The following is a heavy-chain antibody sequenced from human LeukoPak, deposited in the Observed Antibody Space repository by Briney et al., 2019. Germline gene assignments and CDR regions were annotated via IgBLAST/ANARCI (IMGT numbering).Heavy chain of an antibody. D-gene: IGHD4-17*01. V-gene: IGHV3-23*01. CDR2: ISGSGVST. CDR1: GFTFSNYG. Sequence: GGTLRLSCSASGFTFSNYGMSWVRQTPGKGLEWVSTISGSGVSTYYADSVKGRFIISRDNSKNTLYLQMNSLRAEDTAVYYCAKLVGDVSDYSPFDYWGQGSLVTVSS. CDR3: AKLVGDVSDYSPFDY. J-gene: IGHJ4*02.